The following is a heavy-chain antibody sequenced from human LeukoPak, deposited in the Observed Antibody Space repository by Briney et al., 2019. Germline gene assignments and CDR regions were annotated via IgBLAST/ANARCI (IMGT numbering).Heavy chain of an antibody. D-gene: IGHD2-21*01. J-gene: IGHJ3*02. CDR3: ARDLIPWNAFDI. CDR2: IYSTGST. Sequence: PSETLSLTCTVSGDSISSHYWSWIRQPAVKGLEWIGRIYSTGSTNYNPSLKSRVTMSVDTSKNQFSLKLSSVTAADTAVYYCARDLIPWNAFDIWGQGTMVTVSS. V-gene: IGHV4-4*07. CDR1: GDSISSHY.